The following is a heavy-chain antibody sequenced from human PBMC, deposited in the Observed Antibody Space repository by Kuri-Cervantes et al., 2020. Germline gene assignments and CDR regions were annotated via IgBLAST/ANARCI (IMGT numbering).Heavy chain of an antibody. J-gene: IGHJ4*02. CDR3: TSMGVPDY. CDR1: GFTFDDYG. CDR2: ISSGSSTK. Sequence: GSLRLSCAASGFTFDDYGMSWVRQAPGKGLEWVSYISSGSSTKYYADSVKGRFTISRDDAKKSVYMEMNSLRAADTAVYYCTSMGVPDYWGQGILVTVSS. V-gene: IGHV3-48*01. D-gene: IGHD1-26*01.